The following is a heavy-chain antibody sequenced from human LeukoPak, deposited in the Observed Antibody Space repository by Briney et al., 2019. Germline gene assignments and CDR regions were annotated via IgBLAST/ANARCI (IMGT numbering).Heavy chain of an antibody. V-gene: IGHV3-9*01. CDR3: AKGGTSVVVTSFDY. CDR2: ISWNSGSI. J-gene: IGHJ4*02. Sequence: SLRLSCAASGFTFDDYAMHWVRQAPGKGLEWVSGISWNSGSIGYADSVKGRFTISRDNAKNSLYLQMNSLRAEDTALYYCAKGGTSVVVTSFDYWGQGTLVTVSS. D-gene: IGHD2-21*02. CDR1: GFTFDDYA.